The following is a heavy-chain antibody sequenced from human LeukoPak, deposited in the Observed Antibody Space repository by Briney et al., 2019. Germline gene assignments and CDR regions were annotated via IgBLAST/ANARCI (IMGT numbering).Heavy chain of an antibody. CDR3: AKGNIAAAGWFDP. D-gene: IGHD6-13*01. CDR2: IGTAGDT. CDR1: GFTLSRYD. V-gene: IGHV3-13*03. J-gene: IGHJ5*02. Sequence: PGGSLRLSCGACGFTLSRYDIDWVRQATGKGLEWVSAIGTAGDTYYPGSVKGQFTISREDAKNSLYLQMNSLRAGDTAVYYCAKGNIAAAGWFDPWGQGTLVTVSS.